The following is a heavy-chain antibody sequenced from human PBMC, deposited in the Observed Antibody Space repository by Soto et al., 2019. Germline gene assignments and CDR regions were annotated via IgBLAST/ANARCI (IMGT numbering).Heavy chain of an antibody. D-gene: IGHD1-26*01. Sequence: QVQLQESGPGLVKPSETLSLTCTVSGGSISSDYWSWIRQPPGKGLEWIGYIYDSGITNYNSSLTRRVTISADPSKTQFSLKLSAVTAADTAVYYCARHWDSWGQGTLVTVSS. J-gene: IGHJ5*02. CDR3: ARHWDS. CDR1: GGSISSDY. V-gene: IGHV4-59*08. CDR2: IYDSGIT.